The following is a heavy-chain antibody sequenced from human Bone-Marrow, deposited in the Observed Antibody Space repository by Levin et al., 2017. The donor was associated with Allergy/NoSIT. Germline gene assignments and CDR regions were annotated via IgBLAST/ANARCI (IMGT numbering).Heavy chain of an antibody. CDR1: GFTFGDYA. V-gene: IGHV3-49*04. D-gene: IGHD2-15*01. CDR3: TRDLDIVVVVAARVAFDI. J-gene: IGHJ3*02. Sequence: GESLKISCTASGFTFGDYAMSWVRQAPGKGLEWVGFIRSKAYGGTTEYAASVKGRFTISRDDSKSIAYLQMNSLKTEDTAVYYCTRDLDIVVVVAARVAFDIWGQGTMVTVSS. CDR2: IRSKAYGGTT.